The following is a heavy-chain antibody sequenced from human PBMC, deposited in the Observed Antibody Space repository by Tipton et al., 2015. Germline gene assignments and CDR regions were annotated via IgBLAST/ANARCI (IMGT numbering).Heavy chain of an antibody. CDR2: ISYSGTT. Sequence: LRLSCTVSGGSISSYHWSWIRQSPGKGLEWIGYISYSGTTNYNPSLKSRVTISVDTSKNHFSLKLSSVTAADTAVYYCARTYDFTAYSPVGCWGQGTLVTVSS. J-gene: IGHJ4*02. D-gene: IGHD3-3*01. CDR1: GGSISSYH. V-gene: IGHV4-59*08. CDR3: ARTYDFTAYSPVGC.